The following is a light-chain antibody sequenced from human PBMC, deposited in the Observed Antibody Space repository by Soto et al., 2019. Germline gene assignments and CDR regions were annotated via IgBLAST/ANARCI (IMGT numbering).Light chain of an antibody. Sequence: DIQMTQSPSTLSASVGDRVTITCRASQSINTWLAWYQQKPGKAPKLLIYDASTLESGVPSRFSGSGSGTDFTFTISSLQPDDFATYYCQQYKSYRTFGQGTKLET. CDR2: DAS. CDR3: QQYKSYRT. CDR1: QSINTW. J-gene: IGKJ2*01. V-gene: IGKV1-5*01.